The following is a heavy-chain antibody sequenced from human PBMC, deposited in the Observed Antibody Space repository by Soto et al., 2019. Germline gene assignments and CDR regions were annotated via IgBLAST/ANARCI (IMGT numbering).Heavy chain of an antibody. V-gene: IGHV1-69*06. CDR3: ARGSSRMVTANFDY. CDR2: IIPIFGTA. Sequence: RASVKVSCKASGGTFSSYAISWVRQAPGQGFEWMGGIIPIFGTANYAQKFQGRVTITADKSTSTAYMELSSLRSEDTAVYYCARGSSRMVTANFDYWGQGTLVTVSS. J-gene: IGHJ4*02. D-gene: IGHD2-21*02. CDR1: GGTFSSYA.